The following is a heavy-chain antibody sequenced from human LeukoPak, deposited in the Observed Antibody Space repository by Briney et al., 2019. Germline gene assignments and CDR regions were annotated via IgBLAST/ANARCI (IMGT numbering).Heavy chain of an antibody. CDR3: ARETWYFEF. J-gene: IGHJ4*02. CDR2: INPETGDT. CDR1: GYTFTSYD. V-gene: IGHV1-2*07. Sequence: ASVKVSCKASGYTFTSYDINWVRQATGQGLEWMGLINPETGDTIYAHNFHGRVTLTRDTSVTTSYMELSGLRLDDTAVYYCARETWYFEFWGRGTLVTVSS.